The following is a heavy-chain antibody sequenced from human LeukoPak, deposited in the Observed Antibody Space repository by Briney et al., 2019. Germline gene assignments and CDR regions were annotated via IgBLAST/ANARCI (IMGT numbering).Heavy chain of an antibody. V-gene: IGHV1-24*01. CDR3: ATVTGHWNGGSAFDI. D-gene: IGHD1-1*01. Sequence: ASVKVSFKVSGYTLTELSMHWVRQAPGKGLEWMGGFDPEDGETIYAQKFQGRVTMTEDTSTDTAYMELSSLRSEDTAVYYCATVTGHWNGGSAFDIWGQGTMVTVSS. CDR2: FDPEDGET. CDR1: GYTLTELS. J-gene: IGHJ3*02.